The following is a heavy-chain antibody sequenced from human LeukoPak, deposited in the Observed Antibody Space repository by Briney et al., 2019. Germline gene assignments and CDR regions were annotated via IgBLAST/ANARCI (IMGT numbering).Heavy chain of an antibody. V-gene: IGHV3-23*01. CDR2: ISGSGGNT. J-gene: IGHJ4*02. Sequence: GGSLRLSCAASRFTFSSYAMTWVRQAPGKGLECVSGISGSGGNTDYADSVKGRFTISRDNSKNTLYLRMNSLRAEDTAVYYCAKSSGFFDYWGQGTLVTVSS. D-gene: IGHD7-27*01. CDR3: AKSSGFFDY. CDR1: RFTFSSYA.